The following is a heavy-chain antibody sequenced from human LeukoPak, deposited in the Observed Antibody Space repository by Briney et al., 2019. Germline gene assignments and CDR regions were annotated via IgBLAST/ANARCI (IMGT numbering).Heavy chain of an antibody. D-gene: IGHD6-19*01. Sequence: PGGSLRLSCAVSGFTFSSYSMNWVRQAPGKGLEWVSYISTSSSTIYYADSVEGRFTISRDNAKNSLYLQMNSLRDEDTAMYYCAREEEQWLVLGAFDIWGQGTMVTVSS. CDR2: ISTSSSTI. V-gene: IGHV3-48*02. J-gene: IGHJ3*02. CDR3: AREEEQWLVLGAFDI. CDR1: GFTFSSYS.